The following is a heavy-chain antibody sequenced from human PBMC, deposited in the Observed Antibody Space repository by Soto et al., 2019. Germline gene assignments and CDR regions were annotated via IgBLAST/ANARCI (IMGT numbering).Heavy chain of an antibody. CDR2: IYYSGST. Sequence: PSETLSLTCTVSGGSISSYYWSWIRQPPGKGLEWIGYIYYSGSTNYNPSLKSRVTISVDTSKNQFSLKLSSVTAADTAVYYCARENYYDSSGYTRYYYYGMDVWGQGTTVTVSS. V-gene: IGHV4-59*01. CDR3: ARENYYDSSGYTRYYYYGMDV. CDR1: GGSISSYY. D-gene: IGHD3-22*01. J-gene: IGHJ6*02.